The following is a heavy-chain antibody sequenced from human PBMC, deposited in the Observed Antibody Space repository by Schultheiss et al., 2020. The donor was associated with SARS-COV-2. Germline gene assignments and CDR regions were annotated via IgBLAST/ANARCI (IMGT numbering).Heavy chain of an antibody. CDR2: ISSSSSYI. D-gene: IGHD4-17*01. CDR3: ARGPSPDYGYYFDY. CDR1: GFTFSSYA. V-gene: IGHV3-21*01. Sequence: SCAASGFTFSSYAMSWVRQAPGKGLEWVSSISSSSSYIYYADSVKGRFTISRDNAKNSLYLQMNSLRGEDTAVYYCARGPSPDYGYYFDYWGQGTLVTVSS. J-gene: IGHJ4*02.